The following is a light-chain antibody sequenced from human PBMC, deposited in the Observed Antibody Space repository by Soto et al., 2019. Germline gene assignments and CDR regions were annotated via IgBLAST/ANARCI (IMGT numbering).Light chain of an antibody. Sequence: EIVLTQSPGTLSLSPGERATLSSRASQSVSSNYLAWYQQKPGQAPRLLIYGASSRATGIPDRFSGSGSATDFTLTISRLEPEDFAVYYCQQYGSSPFTFGPGTKVDIK. V-gene: IGKV3-20*01. CDR1: QSVSSNY. J-gene: IGKJ3*01. CDR2: GAS. CDR3: QQYGSSPFT.